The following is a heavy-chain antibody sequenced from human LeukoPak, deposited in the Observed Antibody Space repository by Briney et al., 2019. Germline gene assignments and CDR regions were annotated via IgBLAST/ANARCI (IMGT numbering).Heavy chain of an antibody. Sequence: PGGSLRLSCVAFGFTFSSYSMNWVRQAPGKGLEWVSSISSSGSYMYYADSLKGRFTISRDNAKNSLFLQMNSLRAEDTAVYYCAGEYSSGWRSLDYWGQGTLVTVSS. V-gene: IGHV3-21*01. J-gene: IGHJ4*02. CDR2: ISSSGSYM. D-gene: IGHD6-19*01. CDR3: AGEYSSGWRSLDY. CDR1: GFTFSSYS.